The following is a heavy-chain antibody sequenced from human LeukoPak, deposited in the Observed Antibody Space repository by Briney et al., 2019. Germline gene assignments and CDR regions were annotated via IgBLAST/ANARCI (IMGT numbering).Heavy chain of an antibody. V-gene: IGHV4-59*01. J-gene: IGHJ5*02. CDR3: ATNLPGYSYGYWVA. CDR2: MFYTGSG. D-gene: IGHD5-18*01. CDR1: GGSMSNYY. Sequence: SETLSLTCTVSGGSMSNYYWNWIRQPPGKGLEWIGYMFYTGSGKYNPSLKSRVTISADTSKRQISLKLTSVTTADTAVYYCATNLPGYSYGYWVAWGQGTLVTVSS.